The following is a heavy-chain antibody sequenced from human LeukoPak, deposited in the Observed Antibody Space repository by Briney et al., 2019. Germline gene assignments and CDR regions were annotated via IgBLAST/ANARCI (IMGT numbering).Heavy chain of an antibody. CDR3: AKDGFGYCSSTSCYTLEY. D-gene: IGHD2-2*02. CDR1: GFTFSSYG. Sequence: GGSLRLSCAASGFTFSSYGMHWVRQAPGKGLKWVAFIRYDGSNEYYADSVKGRFTISRDNSKNTLYLQMNSLRAEETAVYYCAKDGFGYCSSTSCYTLEYWGQGTLVTASS. CDR2: IRYDGSNE. V-gene: IGHV3-30*02. J-gene: IGHJ4*02.